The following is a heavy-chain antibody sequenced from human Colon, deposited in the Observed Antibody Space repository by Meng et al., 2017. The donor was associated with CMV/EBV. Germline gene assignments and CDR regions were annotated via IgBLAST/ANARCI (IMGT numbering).Heavy chain of an antibody. CDR3: ARDREFAMDV. Sequence: GESLKISCKASGYSFTGYYLHWVRQAPGQGLEWMGRINPFSGATSFEEKFQGRVAMTADSSTTTAYMELRRLTNDDSAVYYCARDREFAMDVWGQGTTVTVSS. CDR1: GYSFTGYY. J-gene: IGHJ6*02. CDR2: INPFSGAT. V-gene: IGHV1-2*02.